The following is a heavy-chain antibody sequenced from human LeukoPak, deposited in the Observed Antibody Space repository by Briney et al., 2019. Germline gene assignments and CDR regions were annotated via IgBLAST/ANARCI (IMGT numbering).Heavy chain of an antibody. CDR2: MYHGGST. J-gene: IGHJ4*02. Sequence: SETLSLTCTVSGYSISSGYYWGWIRQPPGKGLEWIGSMYHGGSTYYTPSLKSRVTMSLDTSKNQFSLKLSSVTAADTAVYYCARGGGSYYHDCWGQGTLVTVSS. D-gene: IGHD2-15*01. V-gene: IGHV4-38-2*02. CDR3: ARGGGSYYHDC. CDR1: GYSISSGYY.